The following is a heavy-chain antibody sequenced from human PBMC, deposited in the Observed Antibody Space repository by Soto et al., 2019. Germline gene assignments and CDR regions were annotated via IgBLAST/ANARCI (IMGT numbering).Heavy chain of an antibody. CDR3: ARGSSITIFGVVPDYFDY. CDR2: ISYDGSNK. V-gene: IGHV3-30-3*01. J-gene: IGHJ4*02. Sequence: GSLRLSCAASGFTFSSCAMHWVRQAPGKGLEWVAVISYDGSNKYYADSVKGRFTISRDNSKNTLYLQMNSLRAEDTAVYYCARGSSITIFGVVPDYFDYWGQGTLVTVSS. CDR1: GFTFSSCA. D-gene: IGHD3-3*01.